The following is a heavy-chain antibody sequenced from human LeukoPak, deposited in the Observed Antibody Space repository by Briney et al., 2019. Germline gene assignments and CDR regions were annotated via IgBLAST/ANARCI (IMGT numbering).Heavy chain of an antibody. D-gene: IGHD5-12*01. V-gene: IGHV3-7*01. CDR3: ARGPLIVATTRDAKYHYYGMDV. CDR1: GFTFSSYW. Sequence: GGSLRLSCAASGFTFSSYWMSWVRQAPGKGLEWVANIKQDGSEKYYVDSVKGRFTISRDNAKNSLYLQMNSLRAEDTAVYYCARGPLIVATTRDAKYHYYGMDVWGQGTTVTVSS. CDR2: IKQDGSEK. J-gene: IGHJ6*02.